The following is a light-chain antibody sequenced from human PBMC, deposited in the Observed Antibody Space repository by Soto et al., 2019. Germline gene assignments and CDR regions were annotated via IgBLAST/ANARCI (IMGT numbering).Light chain of an antibody. J-gene: IGKJ2*01. Sequence: DIQMTQSPSTLSASVGDRVNITCRASQSINTWLAWYQQKPGKAPKLLIYKASSLGSGVPSRFSGSGSGTEFTLTISSLQPDDFAIYYCQQYNSHSSYTFGQGTKLEIK. CDR3: QQYNSHSSYT. V-gene: IGKV1-5*03. CDR2: KAS. CDR1: QSINTW.